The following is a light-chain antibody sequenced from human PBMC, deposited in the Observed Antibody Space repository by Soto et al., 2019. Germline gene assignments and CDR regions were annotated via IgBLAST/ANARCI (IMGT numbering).Light chain of an antibody. J-gene: IGKJ1*01. Sequence: DIQMTQSPPTLSASIVDRVTITCLASQPISSWLAWYHQKPGKAPKPLIYDTSNLESGVPSRFRGSGSGTEFTLTISSLQPDDFATYYCQQYSTYSWTFGQGTKVDI. V-gene: IGKV1-5*01. CDR3: QQYSTYSWT. CDR2: DTS. CDR1: QPISSW.